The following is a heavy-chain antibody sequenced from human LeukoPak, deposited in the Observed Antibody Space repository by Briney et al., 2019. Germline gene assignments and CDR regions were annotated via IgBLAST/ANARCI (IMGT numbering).Heavy chain of an antibody. Sequence: GGPLRLSCAASGFTFSSYGMHWVRQAPGKGLEWVAVISYDGSNKYYADSVKGRFTISRDNSKSTLYLQMNSLRAEDTAVYYCAKAVIPGSPDYWGQGTLVTVSS. J-gene: IGHJ4*02. CDR2: ISYDGSNK. D-gene: IGHD3-16*02. CDR3: AKAVIPGSPDY. CDR1: GFTFSSYG. V-gene: IGHV3-30*18.